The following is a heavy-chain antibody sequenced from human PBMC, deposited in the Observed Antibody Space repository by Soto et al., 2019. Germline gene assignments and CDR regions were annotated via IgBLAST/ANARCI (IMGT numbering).Heavy chain of an antibody. Sequence: SESLSLTCTVSGGSISSYYWSWIRQPPGKGLEWIGYIYYSGSTNYNPSLKSRVTISVDTSKNQFSLKLSSVTAADTAVYYCARGGESSGWYDYYYYGMDVWGQGTTVTVSS. J-gene: IGHJ6*02. CDR3: ARGGESSGWYDYYYYGMDV. D-gene: IGHD6-19*01. V-gene: IGHV4-59*01. CDR2: IYYSGST. CDR1: GGSISSYY.